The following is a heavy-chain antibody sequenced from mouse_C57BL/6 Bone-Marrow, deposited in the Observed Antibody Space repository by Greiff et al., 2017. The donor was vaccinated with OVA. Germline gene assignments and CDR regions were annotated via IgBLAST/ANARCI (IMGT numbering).Heavy chain of an antibody. CDR3: ARSGYVDD. V-gene: IGHV1-69*01. J-gene: IGHJ1*03. CDR2: IDPSDSYT. Sequence: QVQLQQPGAELVMPGASVKLSCKASGYTFTSYWMHWVKQRPGQGLEWIGEIDPSDSYTNYNQKFKGKSTLTVDKSSSTAYMQLSSLTTEDSAVYYCARSGYVDDWGTGTTVTVSS. CDR1: GYTFTSYW.